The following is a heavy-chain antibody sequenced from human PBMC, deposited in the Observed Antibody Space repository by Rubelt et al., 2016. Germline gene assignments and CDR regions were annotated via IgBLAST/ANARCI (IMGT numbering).Heavy chain of an antibody. D-gene: IGHD3-10*01. Sequence: RSHAMHWVRQAPGKGLEWVSAISGSGGSTYYADSVKGRFTLSRDISRNTLYLQMNSLRAEDTAVYYCAKWYGGWSYFDYWGQGTLVTVSS. V-gene: IGHV3-23*01. J-gene: IGHJ4*02. CDR1: RSHA. CDR2: ISGSGGST. CDR3: AKWYGGWSYFDY.